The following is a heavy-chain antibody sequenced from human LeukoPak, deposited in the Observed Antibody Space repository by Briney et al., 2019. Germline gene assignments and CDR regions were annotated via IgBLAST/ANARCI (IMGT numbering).Heavy chain of an antibody. CDR2: IKSKVHGWTT. Sequence: PGGSLRLSCAASGFTFSDAWMSWVRQAPGKGLEWVARIKSKVHGWTTDYAAPVNGSFTISRDDSQNKLYLQMRSLKTEDTGVYYCSGHRADYWGQGTLVTVSS. CDR3: SGHRADY. J-gene: IGHJ4*02. CDR1: GFTFSDAW. V-gene: IGHV3-15*05. D-gene: IGHD3-16*02.